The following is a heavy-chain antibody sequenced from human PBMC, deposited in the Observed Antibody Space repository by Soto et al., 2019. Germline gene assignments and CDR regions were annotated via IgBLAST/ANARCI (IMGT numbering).Heavy chain of an antibody. CDR2: IYHSGST. Sequence: QLQLQESVSGLVKPSQTLSLTCAVSGGSINTATHSWSWIRQPPGKGLEWIGYIYHSGSTYYNPSAKNRVTISMDNANHQFSLRLSSVTAADTAVYSCARGAGVTTPGDDYWGQGILVTVSS. J-gene: IGHJ4*02. CDR1: GGSINTATHS. CDR3: ARGAGVTTPGDDY. V-gene: IGHV4-30-2*01. D-gene: IGHD4-4*01.